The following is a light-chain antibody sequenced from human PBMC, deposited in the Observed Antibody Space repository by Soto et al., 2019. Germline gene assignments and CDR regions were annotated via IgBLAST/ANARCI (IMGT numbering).Light chain of an antibody. CDR1: SSNIGGTNY. V-gene: IGLV1-47*02. Sequence: QSVLTQPPSASGTPGHTVFISCSGSSSNIGGTNYAYWYQQLPGAAPKLLMHSNNLRPSGVPERISGSKFGTAASLAISGLRSEDEAVYYCASWDDRLGAVIFGGGTKVTVL. CDR3: ASWDDRLGAVI. J-gene: IGLJ2*01. CDR2: SNN.